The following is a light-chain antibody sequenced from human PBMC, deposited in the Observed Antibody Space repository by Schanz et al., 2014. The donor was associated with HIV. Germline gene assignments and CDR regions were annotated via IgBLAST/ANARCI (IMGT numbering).Light chain of an antibody. CDR1: QGISSY. Sequence: AIRMTQSPSSFSASTGDRVTITCRASQGISSYLVWYQQKPGKAPKLLIYAASTLQPGVPSRFSGSGSGTEFTLTISRLQPDDFATYFCQQTNSFPLTFGGGTKVEIK. V-gene: IGKV1-8*01. CDR2: AAS. CDR3: QQTNSFPLT. J-gene: IGKJ4*01.